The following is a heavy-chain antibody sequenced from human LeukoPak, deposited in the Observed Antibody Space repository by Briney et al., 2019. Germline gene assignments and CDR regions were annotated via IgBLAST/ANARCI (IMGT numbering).Heavy chain of an antibody. J-gene: IGHJ5*02. CDR1: GYTFTGYY. Sequence: ASVKVSCKASGYTFTGYYMHWVRQAPGQGLEWMGWINAGNGNTKYSQEFQGRVTITRDTSASTAYMELSSLRSEDMAVYYCARSPMLELHWFDPWGQGTLVTVSS. V-gene: IGHV1-3*03. CDR3: ARSPMLELHWFDP. CDR2: INAGNGNT. D-gene: IGHD1-7*01.